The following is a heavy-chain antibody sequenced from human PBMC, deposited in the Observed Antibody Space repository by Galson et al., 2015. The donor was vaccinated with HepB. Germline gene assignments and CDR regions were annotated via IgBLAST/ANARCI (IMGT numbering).Heavy chain of an antibody. CDR3: ARDKKGTLAYYYDSSGRKYYFDY. V-gene: IGHV1-2*02. CDR1: GYTFTGYY. CDR2: INPNSGGT. Sequence: VKVSCKASGYTFTGYYMHWVRQAPGQGLEWMGWINPNSGGTNYAQKFQGRVTMTRGTSISTAYMELSRLRSDDTAVYYCARDKKGTLAYYYDSSGRKYYFDYWGQGTLVTVSS. D-gene: IGHD3-22*01. J-gene: IGHJ4*02.